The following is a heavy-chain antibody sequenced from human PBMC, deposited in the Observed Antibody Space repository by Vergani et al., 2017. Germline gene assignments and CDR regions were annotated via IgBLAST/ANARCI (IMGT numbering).Heavy chain of an antibody. CDR1: GFTFSSYS. Sequence: EVQLVESGGGLVQPGGSLRLSCAASGFTFSSYSMNWVRQAPGKGLEWVSYISSSSSTIYYADSVKGRFPISRDNAKNSLYLQMNSLRAEDTAVYYCARDLGYSSSPSYDYWGQGTLVTVSS. CDR3: ARDLGYSSSPSYDY. V-gene: IGHV3-48*01. CDR2: ISSSSSTI. D-gene: IGHD6-6*01. J-gene: IGHJ4*02.